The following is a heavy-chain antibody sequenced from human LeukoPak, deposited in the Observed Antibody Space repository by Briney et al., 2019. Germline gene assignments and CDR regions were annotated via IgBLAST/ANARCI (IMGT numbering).Heavy chain of an antibody. CDR2: LFDSVNT. D-gene: IGHD5-18*01. CDR3: ATVKRGSIFGYFDF. CDR1: GGSISSHY. V-gene: IGHV4-59*11. J-gene: IGHJ4*02. Sequence: SETLSLTCTVSGGSISSHYWSWIRQPPGKGLEWIAYLFDSVNTKDNPSLQSRLTLSADTSKNQFSLRLSSVTAADMAVYYCATVKRGSIFGYFDFWGQGIKVTASS.